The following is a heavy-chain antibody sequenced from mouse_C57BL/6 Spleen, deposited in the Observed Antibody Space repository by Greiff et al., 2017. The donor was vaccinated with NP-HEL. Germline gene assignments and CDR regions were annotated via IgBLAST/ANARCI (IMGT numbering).Heavy chain of an antibody. CDR1: GYTFTSYW. Sequence: VQLQQSGAELVRPGSSVKLSCKASGYTFTSYWMHWVKQRPIQGLEWIGNIDPSDSETHYNQKVKDNATLTVDKSSSTAYMQLSSLTSEDSAVYYCARSMGYSNYGIDYWGQGTTLTVSS. CDR3: ARSMGYSNYGIDY. J-gene: IGHJ2*01. V-gene: IGHV1-52*01. CDR2: IDPSDSET. D-gene: IGHD2-5*01.